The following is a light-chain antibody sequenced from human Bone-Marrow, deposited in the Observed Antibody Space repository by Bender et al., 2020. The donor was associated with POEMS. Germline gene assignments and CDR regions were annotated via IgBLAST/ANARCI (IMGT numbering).Light chain of an antibody. CDR2: AVT. Sequence: QSALTQPRSVSGSPGQSVTISCTGTSSDVGGHDYVSWYQQHPGKAPKVMIYAVTKRPSGVSTRFSGSKSGNTASLTISGLQAEDEADYYCCSYADSSTLVLGTGTKVTVL. CDR3: CSYADSSTLV. J-gene: IGLJ1*01. CDR1: SSDVGGHDY. V-gene: IGLV2-11*01.